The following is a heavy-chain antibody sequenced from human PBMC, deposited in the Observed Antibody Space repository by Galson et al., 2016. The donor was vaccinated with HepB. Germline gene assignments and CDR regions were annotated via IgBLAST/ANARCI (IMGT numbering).Heavy chain of an antibody. Sequence: SLRLSCAASGFTFGSYAMSWVRQAPGKGLEWVSFITESGGATNYADSVRGRFTISRDNSKNTLYLQMNSLTAEDTAVYYCARDRVERWLKYFFDYWGQGSLVTVSS. CDR1: GFTFGSYA. D-gene: IGHD6-19*01. CDR2: ITESGGAT. J-gene: IGHJ4*02. CDR3: ARDRVERWLKYFFDY. V-gene: IGHV3-23*01.